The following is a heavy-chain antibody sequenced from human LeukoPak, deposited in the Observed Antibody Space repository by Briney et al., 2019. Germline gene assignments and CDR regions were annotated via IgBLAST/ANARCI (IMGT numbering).Heavy chain of an antibody. D-gene: IGHD2-2*01. V-gene: IGHV4-61*02. Sequence: SETLSLTCTVSGGSIGSGSYYWIWIRQPAGKGLEGIGRIYTKGSTDYNPSLKSRVTISIDTSKNQFSLKLSSVTAADTAVYYCARDLYCTSTSCFNYWGQGTLVTVSS. CDR3: ARDLYCTSTSCFNY. J-gene: IGHJ4*02. CDR2: IYTKGST. CDR1: GGSIGSGSYY.